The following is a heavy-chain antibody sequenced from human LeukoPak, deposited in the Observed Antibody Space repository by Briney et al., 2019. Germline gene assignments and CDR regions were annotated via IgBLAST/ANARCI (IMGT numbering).Heavy chain of an antibody. D-gene: IGHD4-17*01. J-gene: IGHJ6*03. CDR1: GYTFTSYD. Sequence: ASVKVSCKASGYTFTSYDISWVRQAPGQGLEGMGWISAYNGNTNYAQNLQGRVTMTTDTSTTTAYMELRSLRYDDTAIYYCARADGDFGASYYYYMDVWGKGTTVTISS. CDR3: ARADGDFGASYYYYMDV. V-gene: IGHV1-18*01. CDR2: ISAYNGNT.